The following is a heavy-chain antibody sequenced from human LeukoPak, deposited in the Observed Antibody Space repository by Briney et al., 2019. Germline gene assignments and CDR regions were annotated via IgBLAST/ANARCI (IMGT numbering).Heavy chain of an antibody. J-gene: IGHJ4*02. CDR1: GFTLSNYA. D-gene: IGHD3-10*01. V-gene: IGHV3-23*01. CDR2: ISANGGTT. CDR3: AKKFYYGSGSYYALLDY. Sequence: PGGSLRLSCAASGFTLSNYAMSWVRQAPGKGLEWVSTISANGGTTFYADSVKGRFTVSRDISKNTLFLQMNSLRADDTAVYYCAKKFYYGSGSYYALLDYWGQGTLVTVSS.